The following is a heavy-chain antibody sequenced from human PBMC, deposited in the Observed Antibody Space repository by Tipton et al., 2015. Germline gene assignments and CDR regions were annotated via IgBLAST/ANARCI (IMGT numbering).Heavy chain of an antibody. V-gene: IGHV3-7*01. J-gene: IGHJ4*02. D-gene: IGHD2-2*01. Sequence: SLRLSCVASGFTFSSYWMSWVRQAPGKGLEWVANIKQDGSGKWYVDSVKGRFTISRDNANNSLYLQMNSLRAEDTAVYYCVREQAKSCITTKCYHFDYWGQGALVTVSS. CDR1: GFTFSSYW. CDR2: IKQDGSGK. CDR3: VREQAKSCITTKCYHFDY.